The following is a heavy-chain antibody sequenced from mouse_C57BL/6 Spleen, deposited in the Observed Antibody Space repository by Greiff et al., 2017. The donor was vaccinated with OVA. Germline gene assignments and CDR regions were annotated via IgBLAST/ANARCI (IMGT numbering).Heavy chain of an antibody. J-gene: IGHJ4*01. CDR2: IRSKSNNYAT. D-gene: IGHD2-1*01. Sequence: AAGGGLVQPKGSLKLSCAASGFSFNTYAMNWVRQAPGKGLEWVARIRSKSNNYATYYADSVKDRFTISRDDSESMLYLQMNNLKTEDTAMYYCVRHVGYYGNYDAMDYWGQGTSVTVSS. V-gene: IGHV10-1*01. CDR1: GFSFNTYA. CDR3: VRHVGYYGNYDAMDY.